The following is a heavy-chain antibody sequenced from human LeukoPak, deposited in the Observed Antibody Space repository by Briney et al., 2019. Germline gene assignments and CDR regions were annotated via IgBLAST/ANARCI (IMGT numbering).Heavy chain of an antibody. V-gene: IGHV3-23*01. D-gene: IGHD3-9*01. CDR1: GFTFSSYE. CDR3: ARVADFDWLVFDY. J-gene: IGHJ4*02. CDR2: ISDIGGST. Sequence: GGSLRLSCAASGFTFSSYEMNWVRQAPGKGLEWVSAISDIGGSTYYADSVKGRFTISRDNSKNTLYLQMNSLRAEDTAVYYCARVADFDWLVFDYWGQGTLVTVSS.